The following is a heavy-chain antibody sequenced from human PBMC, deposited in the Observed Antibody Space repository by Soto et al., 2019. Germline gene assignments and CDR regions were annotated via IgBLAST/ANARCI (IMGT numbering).Heavy chain of an antibody. CDR1: GFTFSSYS. D-gene: IGHD2-2*02. Sequence: GGSLRLSCAASGFTFSSYSMNWVRQAPGKGLEWVSSISSSSSYIYYADSVKGRFTISRDNAKNSLYLQMNSLRAEDTAVYYCASFLVPAAIPHYYYGMDVWGQGTTVTVSS. J-gene: IGHJ6*02. CDR2: ISSSSSYI. CDR3: ASFLVPAAIPHYYYGMDV. V-gene: IGHV3-21*01.